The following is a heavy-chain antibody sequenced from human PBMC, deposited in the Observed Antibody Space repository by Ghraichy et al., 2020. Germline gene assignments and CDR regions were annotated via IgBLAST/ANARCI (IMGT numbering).Heavy chain of an antibody. V-gene: IGHV4-61*01. CDR2: IYYSGST. J-gene: IGHJ4*02. CDR3: ARAKDYGDYVYFDY. Sequence: SETLSLTCTVSGGSVSSGSYYWSWIRQPPGKGLEWIGYIYYSGSTNYNPSLKSRVTISVDTSKNQFSLKLSSVTAADTAVYYCARAKDYGDYVYFDYWGQGTLVTVSS. D-gene: IGHD4-17*01. CDR1: GGSVSSGSYY.